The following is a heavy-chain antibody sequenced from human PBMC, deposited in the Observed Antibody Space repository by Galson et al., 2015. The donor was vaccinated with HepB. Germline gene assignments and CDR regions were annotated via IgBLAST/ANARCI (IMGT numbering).Heavy chain of an antibody. CDR3: ARVGYYDFWSGYCDY. CDR2: ISSSSSYI. V-gene: IGHV3-21*01. CDR1: GFTFSSYS. Sequence: SLRLSCAASGFTFSSYSMNWVRQAPGKGLEWVSSISSSSSYIYYADSVKGRFTISRDNAKNSLYLQMDSLRAEDTAVYYCARVGYYDFWSGYCDYWGQGTLVTVSS. J-gene: IGHJ4*02. D-gene: IGHD3-3*01.